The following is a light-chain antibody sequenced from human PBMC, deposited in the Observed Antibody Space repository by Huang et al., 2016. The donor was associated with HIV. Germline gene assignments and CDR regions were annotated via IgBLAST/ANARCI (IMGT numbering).Light chain of an antibody. V-gene: IGKV3-11*01. Sequence: EIVLTQSPATLSLSPGKRATLSCRASQSVNSYLAWYLQKPGQAPRLLIYDASNRATGIPARFSGSGSGTDFTLTISNVQSEDFAVYYCQQRSAWPLTFGGGTKVEI. CDR2: DAS. CDR3: QQRSAWPLT. CDR1: QSVNSY. J-gene: IGKJ4*01.